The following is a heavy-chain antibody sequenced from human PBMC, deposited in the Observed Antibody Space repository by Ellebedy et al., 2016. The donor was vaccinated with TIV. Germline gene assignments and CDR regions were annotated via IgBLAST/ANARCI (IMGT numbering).Heavy chain of an antibody. CDR1: GFTFSSYS. J-gene: IGHJ3*02. CDR2: ISSSSSYI. V-gene: IGHV3-21*01. CDR3: ANEAFRGLELPQFAFDI. Sequence: GESLKISCAASGFTFSSYSMNWVRQAPGKGLEWVSSISSSSSYIYYADSVKGRFTISRDNSKNTLYLQINSLRAEDTAVYYCANEAFRGLELPQFAFDIWGQGTMVTVSS. D-gene: IGHD1-7*01.